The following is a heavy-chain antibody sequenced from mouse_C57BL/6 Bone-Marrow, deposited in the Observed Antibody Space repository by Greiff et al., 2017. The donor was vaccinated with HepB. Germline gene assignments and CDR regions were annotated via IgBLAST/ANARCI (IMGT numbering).Heavy chain of an antibody. V-gene: IGHV1-55*01. CDR3: ARLGYGSIFDY. D-gene: IGHD1-1*01. CDR2: IYPGSGST. Sequence: QVQLQQPGAELVKPGASVKMSCKASGYTFTSYWITWVKQRPGQGLEWIGDIYPGSGSTNYNEKFKSTATLTVATSSSTAYMQLSSLTSEDSAVYYCARLGYGSIFDYWGQGTTLTVSS. J-gene: IGHJ2*01. CDR1: GYTFTSYW.